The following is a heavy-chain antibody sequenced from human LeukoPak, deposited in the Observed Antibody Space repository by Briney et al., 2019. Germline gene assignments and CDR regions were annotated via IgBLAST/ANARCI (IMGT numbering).Heavy chain of an antibody. V-gene: IGHV4-39*01. CDR3: ASLGCYGSGSFCHYFDF. J-gene: IGHJ4*02. CDR2: IYYSGSA. CDR1: GGSISGTSFY. D-gene: IGHD3-10*01. Sequence: PSETLSLTCTVSGGSISGTSFYWGWIRQPPGKGLEWIGSIYYSGSAYYNSSLKSRVTISVDTSKNQFSLKLSSVTAADTAVYYCASLGCYGSGSFCHYFDFWGQGTLVTVSS.